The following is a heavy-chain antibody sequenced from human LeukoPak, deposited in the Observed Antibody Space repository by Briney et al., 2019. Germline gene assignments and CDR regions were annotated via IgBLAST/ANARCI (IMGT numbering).Heavy chain of an antibody. CDR1: GGSISSSYSY. CDR3: TRVSVGATSPFDY. CDR2: IYYSGST. V-gene: IGHV4-39*07. D-gene: IGHD1-26*01. Sequence: SETLSLTCTVSGGSISSSYSYWGWIRQPPGKGLEWIGNIYYSGSTYYSPSLTSRVTVSVDTSENQFSLKLTSVTAADTAVYYCTRVSVGATSPFDYWGQGTLVTVSS. J-gene: IGHJ4*02.